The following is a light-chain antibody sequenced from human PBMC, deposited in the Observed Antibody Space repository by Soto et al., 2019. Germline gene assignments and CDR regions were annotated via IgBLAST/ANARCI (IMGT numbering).Light chain of an antibody. Sequence: RLMTQSPATRAVAPGERARRSSRASQSVSSNLAWYQQKPGQAPRLLIYGASTRATGIPARFSGSGSGTEFTLTISSLLSEDFAVYYCQQYTTLPLYTFCHG. CDR3: QQYTTLPLYT. CDR2: GAS. J-gene: IGKJ2*01. V-gene: IGKV3-15*01. CDR1: QSVSSN.